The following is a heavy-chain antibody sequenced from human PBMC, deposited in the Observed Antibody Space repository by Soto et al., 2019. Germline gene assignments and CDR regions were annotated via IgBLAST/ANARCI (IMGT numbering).Heavy chain of an antibody. J-gene: IGHJ6*02. V-gene: IGHV3-21*01. D-gene: IGHD6-13*01. CDR1: GFTFSSYS. CDR2: ISSSSSYI. CDR3: ARVVQAAAAHYYYYGMDV. Sequence: PGGSLRLSCAASGFTFSSYSMNWVRQAPGKWLEWVSSISSSSSYIYYADSVKGRFTISRDNAKNSLYLQMNSLRAEDTAVYYCARVVQAAAAHYYYYGMDVWXQGTTVTVSS.